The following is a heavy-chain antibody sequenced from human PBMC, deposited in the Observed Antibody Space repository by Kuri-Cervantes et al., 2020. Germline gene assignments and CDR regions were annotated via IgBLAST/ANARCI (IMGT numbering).Heavy chain of an antibody. CDR3: VKDGKTYGKQLGSYYLDY. CDR2: IKEDGRAK. Sequence: GESLKISCAASGFTISSHWISWVRQAPGKGPEWVANIKEDGRAKYYVDSVKGRFTISGDNAKNSLYLQMKSQRVEDTGVYYCVKDGKTYGKQLGSYYLDYWGQGTLVTVSS. V-gene: IGHV3-7*01. D-gene: IGHD1/OR15-1a*01. CDR1: GFTISSHW. J-gene: IGHJ4*02.